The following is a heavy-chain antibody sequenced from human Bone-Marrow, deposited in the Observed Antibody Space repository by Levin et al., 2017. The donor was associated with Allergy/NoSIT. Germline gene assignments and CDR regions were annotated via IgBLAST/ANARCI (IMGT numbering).Heavy chain of an antibody. Sequence: GESLKISCAASGFTFSSYAMHWVRQAPGKGLEWVAVISYDGSNKYYADSVKGRFTISRDNSKNTLYLQMNSLRAEDTAVYYCARDYGGKRAGWELYYYYGMDVWGQGTTVTVSS. D-gene: IGHD4-23*01. CDR2: ISYDGSNK. V-gene: IGHV3-30-3*01. CDR3: ARDYGGKRAGWELYYYYGMDV. J-gene: IGHJ6*02. CDR1: GFTFSSYA.